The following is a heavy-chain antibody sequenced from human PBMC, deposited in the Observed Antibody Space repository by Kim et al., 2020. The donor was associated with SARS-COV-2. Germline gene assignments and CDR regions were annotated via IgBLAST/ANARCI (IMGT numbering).Heavy chain of an antibody. D-gene: IGHD5-12*01. J-gene: IGHJ5*02. CDR1: GYTFTSYG. V-gene: IGHV1-18*04. CDR3: ARDSGSGYDLGGSGWFDP. Sequence: ASVKVSCKASGYTFTSYGISWVRQAPGQGLEWMGWISAYNGNTNYAQKLQGRVTMTTDTSTSTAYMELRSLRSDDTAVYYCARDSGSGYDLGGSGWFDPRGQGTLVTVSS. CDR2: ISAYNGNT.